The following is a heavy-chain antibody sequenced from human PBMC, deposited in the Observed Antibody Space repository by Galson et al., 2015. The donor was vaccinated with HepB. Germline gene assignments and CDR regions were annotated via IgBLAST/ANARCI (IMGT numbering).Heavy chain of an antibody. CDR3: TRVQTGNYGRFDS. CDR1: GFAISHYW. V-gene: IGHV3-74*03. D-gene: IGHD4-17*01. J-gene: IGHJ4*02. CDR2: IKSDGTSI. Sequence: SLRLSCAASGFAISHYWMHWVRQVPGKGLVWVSRIKSDGTSITYADSVMGRFTISRDNARNMVFLQMNSLRAEDTAIYYCTRVQTGNYGRFDSWGQGTLVTVSS.